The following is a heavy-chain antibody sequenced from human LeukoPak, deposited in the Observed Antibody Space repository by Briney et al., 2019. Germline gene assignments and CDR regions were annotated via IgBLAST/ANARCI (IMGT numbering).Heavy chain of an antibody. CDR2: IIPILGIA. CDR1: GYTFTSYG. CDR3: ARVLGNTPDY. V-gene: IGHV1-69*04. J-gene: IGHJ4*02. D-gene: IGHD7-27*01. Sequence: SVKVSCKASGYTFTSYGISWVRQAPGQGLEWMGRIIPILGIANYAQKFQGRVTITADKSTSTAYMELSSLRSEDTAVYYCARVLGNTPDYWGQGTLVTVSS.